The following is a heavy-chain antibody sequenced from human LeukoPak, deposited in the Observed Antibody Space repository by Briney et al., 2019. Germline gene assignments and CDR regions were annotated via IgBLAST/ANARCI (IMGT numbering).Heavy chain of an antibody. Sequence: SETLSLTCTVSGGSISSGGYYWSWIRQHPGKGLEWIGYIYYSGSTYYNPSLKSRVTISVDTSKNQFSLKLSSVTAADTAVYYCAFSVGEPDTAMVPFDYWGQGTLVTVSS. CDR3: AFSVGEPDTAMVPFDY. CDR1: GGSISSGGYY. V-gene: IGHV4-31*03. D-gene: IGHD5-18*01. J-gene: IGHJ4*02. CDR2: IYYSGST.